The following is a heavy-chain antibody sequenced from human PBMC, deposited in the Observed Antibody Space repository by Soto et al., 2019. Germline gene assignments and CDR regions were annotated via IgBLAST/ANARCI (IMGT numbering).Heavy chain of an antibody. Sequence: QVQLVESGGGVVQPGSSLRLSCAASGLTFSSYGMHWVRQAPGKGLEWVAVISYDESNKYYADSMKGRCTMSRDNSKNTLYLQMNSLRAEDTAVYYCAKDYDDYSNSPDRFDYWGQGTLVTVTS. CDR2: ISYDESNK. J-gene: IGHJ4*02. D-gene: IGHD4-4*01. CDR3: AKDYDDYSNSPDRFDY. V-gene: IGHV3-30*18. CDR1: GLTFSSYG.